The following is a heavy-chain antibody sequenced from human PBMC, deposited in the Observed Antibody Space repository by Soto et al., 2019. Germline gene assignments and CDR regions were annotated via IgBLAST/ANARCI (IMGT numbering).Heavy chain of an antibody. CDR2: IYYSGST. J-gene: IGHJ4*02. CDR1: GGSISSSSYY. V-gene: IGHV4-39*01. D-gene: IGHD2-2*01. Sequence: PSETLSLTCTVSGGSISSSSYYWGWIRQPPGKGLEWIGSIYYSGSTYYNPSLKSRVTISVDTSKNQFSLKLSSVTAADTAVYYCARLSRVVPAAITAISDYWGPGTLVTVSS. CDR3: ARLSRVVPAAITAISDY.